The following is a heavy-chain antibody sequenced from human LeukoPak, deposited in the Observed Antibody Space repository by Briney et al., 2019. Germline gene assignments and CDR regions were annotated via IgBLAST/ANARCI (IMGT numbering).Heavy chain of an antibody. CDR3: ASSRDCSSASCYTDWYFDL. Sequence: ASVKVSCKASGYTFTSYGISWVRQAPGQGLEWMGWISAYNGNTNYAQKLQGRVTMTTDTSTSTAYMELRSLRSDDTAVYYCASSRDCSSASCYTDWYFDLWGRGTLDTVSS. CDR2: ISAYNGNT. CDR1: GYTFTSYG. D-gene: IGHD2-2*02. V-gene: IGHV1-18*01. J-gene: IGHJ2*01.